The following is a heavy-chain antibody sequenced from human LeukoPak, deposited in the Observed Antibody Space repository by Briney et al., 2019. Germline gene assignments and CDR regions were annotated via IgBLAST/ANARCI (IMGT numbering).Heavy chain of an antibody. V-gene: IGHV3-30-3*01. J-gene: IGHJ4*02. D-gene: IGHD3-10*01. CDR3: ARGPDGEAEDY. CDR1: GFTFSSYA. Sequence: GRSLRLSCAASGFTFSSYAMHWVRQAPGKGREWVAVISYDGSNKYYADSVKGRFTISRDNSKNTLYLQMNSLRAEDTAVYYCARGPDGEAEDYWGQGTLVTVSS. CDR2: ISYDGSNK.